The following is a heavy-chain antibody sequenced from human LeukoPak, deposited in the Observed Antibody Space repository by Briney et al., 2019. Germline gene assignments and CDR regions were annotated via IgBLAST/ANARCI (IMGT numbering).Heavy chain of an antibody. CDR1: GGSFSGYY. J-gene: IGHJ4*02. CDR2: INHSGST. V-gene: IGHV4-34*01. D-gene: IGHD6-19*01. CDR3: ARDIAVAGTSFWHY. Sequence: SETLSLTCAVYGGSFSGYYWSWIRQPPGKGREWIGEINHSGSTNYNPSLRSRGTISVDTSNNQFSLKLTSVTAADPAVYYCARDIAVAGTSFWHYWGQGTLVTVSS.